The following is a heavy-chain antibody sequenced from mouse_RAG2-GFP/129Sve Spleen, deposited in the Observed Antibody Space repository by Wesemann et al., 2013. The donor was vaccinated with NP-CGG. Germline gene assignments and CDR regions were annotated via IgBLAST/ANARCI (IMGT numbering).Heavy chain of an antibody. Sequence: DVQLQESGPGLVKPSQSLSLTCSVTGYSITSGYYWNWIRQFPGNKLEWMGYISYDGSNNYNPSLKNRISITRDTSKNQFFLKLNSVTTEDTATYYCAPITTATGYFDYWGQGTTLTVSS. D-gene: IGHD1-2*01. CDR1: GYSITSGYY. CDR3: APITTATGYFDY. V-gene: IGHV3-6*02. CDR2: ISYDGSN. J-gene: IGHJ2*01.